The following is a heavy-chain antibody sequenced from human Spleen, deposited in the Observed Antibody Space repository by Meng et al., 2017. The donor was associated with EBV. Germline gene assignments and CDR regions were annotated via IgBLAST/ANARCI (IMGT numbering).Heavy chain of an antibody. CDR3: ARRKLAAAVRFDS. CDR2: VNHSGIT. J-gene: IGHJ4*02. V-gene: IGHV4-34*01. Sequence: QVQLQQWCAGLVKPSETRSLTCGGYGESSSGYYGSWIRQPPGKGLEWIGEVNHSGITNYNASLESRVTVSVDTTRNQFSLRLKSVTAADTAVYFCARRKLAAAVRFDSWGQGILVTVSS. D-gene: IGHD6-13*01. CDR1: GESSSGYY.